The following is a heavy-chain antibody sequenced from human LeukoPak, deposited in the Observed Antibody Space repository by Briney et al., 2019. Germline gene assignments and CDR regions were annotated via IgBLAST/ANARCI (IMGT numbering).Heavy chain of an antibody. V-gene: IGHV3-23*01. CDR1: GFTFSNHG. CDR3: ARDRHSRKPYYFDY. Sequence: PGGSLRLSCAASGFTFSNHGMNWVRQAPGKGLEWVSGISPSGDITYYADSVKGRFTISRDNSKNTLYLQMNSLRAGDTAVYYCARDRHSRKPYYFDYWGQGTLVTVSS. D-gene: IGHD1-14*01. CDR2: ISPSGDIT. J-gene: IGHJ4*02.